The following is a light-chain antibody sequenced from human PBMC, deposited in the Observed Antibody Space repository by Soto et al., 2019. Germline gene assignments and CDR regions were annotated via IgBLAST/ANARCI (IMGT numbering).Light chain of an antibody. J-gene: IGKJ1*01. CDR1: QTISSW. CDR3: QQYNSYSPA. Sequence: DIQMTQSPSTLSGSVVDRVTITCLASQTISSWLAWYQQKPGTAPKVLIYHASNLQSGVPSRFSGSGSGTEFTLTISSLQPDDFATYYCQQYNSYSPAFGQGTKVDIK. CDR2: HAS. V-gene: IGKV1-5*01.